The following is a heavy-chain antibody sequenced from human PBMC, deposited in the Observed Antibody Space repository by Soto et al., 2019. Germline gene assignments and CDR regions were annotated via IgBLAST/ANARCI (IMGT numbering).Heavy chain of an antibody. CDR1: GFTFSSYS. CDR3: ARGGIVLMVYAKNYYMDV. CDR2: ISSSSSTI. J-gene: IGHJ6*03. D-gene: IGHD2-8*01. Sequence: GGSLRLSCAASGFTFSSYSMNWVRQAPGKGLEWVSYISSSSSTIYYADSVKGRFTISRDNAKNSLYLQMNSLRAEDTAVYYCARGGIVLMVYAKNYYMDVWGKGTTVTVSS. V-gene: IGHV3-48*01.